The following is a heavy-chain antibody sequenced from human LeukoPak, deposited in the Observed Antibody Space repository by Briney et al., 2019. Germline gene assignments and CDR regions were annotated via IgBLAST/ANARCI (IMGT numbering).Heavy chain of an antibody. CDR1: GGSISSSSYY. CDR3: ARALPSWYDSSGYSGPPPDNWFDP. J-gene: IGHJ5*02. CDR2: IYYSGST. V-gene: IGHV4-61*01. D-gene: IGHD3-22*01. Sequence: SETLSLTCTVSGGSISSSSYYWSWIRQPPGKGLEWIGYIYYSGSTNYNPSLKSRVTISVDTSKNQFSLKLSSVTAADTAVYYCARALPSWYDSSGYSGPPPDNWFDPWGQGTLVTVSS.